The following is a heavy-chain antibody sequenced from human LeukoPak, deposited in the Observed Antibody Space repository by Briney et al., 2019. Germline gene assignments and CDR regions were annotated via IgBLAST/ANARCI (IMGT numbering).Heavy chain of an antibody. J-gene: IGHJ6*03. CDR3: ANGYCTNGVCYPYYYYYMDV. V-gene: IGHV3-30*18. CDR2: ISYDGSNK. Sequence: GGSLRLSCAASGFTFSSYGMHWVRQAPGKGLEWVAVISYDGSNKYYADSVKGRFTISRDNSKNTLYLQMSSQRAEDTAVYYCANGYCTNGVCYPYYYYYMDVWGKGTTVTVSS. CDR1: GFTFSSYG. D-gene: IGHD2-8*01.